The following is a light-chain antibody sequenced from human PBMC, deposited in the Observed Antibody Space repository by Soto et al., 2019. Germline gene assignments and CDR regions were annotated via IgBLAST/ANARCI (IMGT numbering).Light chain of an antibody. V-gene: IGKV1-39*01. J-gene: IGKJ1*01. Sequence: DIQMTQSPSSLSASVGDRVTITCQASQSISSYLIWYQQKLGKAPNLLIYAASSLQSGVPSRFSGSGSGTEFTLTISSLQPEDFGTYFCQQSYSAPPTFGQGTKVEI. CDR2: AAS. CDR1: QSISSY. CDR3: QQSYSAPPT.